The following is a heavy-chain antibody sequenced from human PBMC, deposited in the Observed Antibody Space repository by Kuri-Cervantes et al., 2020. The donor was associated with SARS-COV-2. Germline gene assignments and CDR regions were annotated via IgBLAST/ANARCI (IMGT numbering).Heavy chain of an antibody. D-gene: IGHD6-19*01. CDR3: ARPLMAGPHYFDF. CDR1: GFTFSNYW. V-gene: IGHV3-74*01. J-gene: IGHJ4*02. Sequence: GSLKISCAASGFTFSNYWMHWVRQGPGKGLVWVSRINSDGSSTSYADSVKGRFTISRDNAKNTLYLQMNSLRAEDMAVYYCARPLMAGPHYFDFWGQGTLVTVSS. CDR2: INSDGSST.